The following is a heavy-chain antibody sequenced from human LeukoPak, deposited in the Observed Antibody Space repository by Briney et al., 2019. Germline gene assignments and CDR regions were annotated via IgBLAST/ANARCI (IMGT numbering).Heavy chain of an antibody. Sequence: GGSLRLSCAASGFTFSSYIMSWVRQAPGKGLQWVSSISSISTYIYYADSVRGRFTISRDNAKNSLYLQMNSLRGEDTAVYYCARGDGATPPDVFDIWGQGTMVTVSS. CDR3: ARGDGATPPDVFDI. D-gene: IGHD3-10*01. CDR2: ISSISTYI. V-gene: IGHV3-21*01. J-gene: IGHJ3*02. CDR1: GFTFSSYI.